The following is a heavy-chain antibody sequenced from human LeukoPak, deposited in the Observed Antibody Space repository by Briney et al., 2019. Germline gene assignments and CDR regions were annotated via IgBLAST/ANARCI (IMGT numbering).Heavy chain of an antibody. CDR2: IYPGDYDS. D-gene: IGHD2-21*02. CDR3: ARHPGPYCGGDCYEVFEY. Sequence: GESLKISCKGSGYSFISYWIGWGRQMGGKGVEWMGIIYPGDYDSRYSPSFQGEVTISADRSISTAYLQWSSLKASDSAMYYCARHPGPYCGGDCYEVFEYWGQGTLVTVSS. J-gene: IGHJ4*02. CDR1: GYSFISYW. V-gene: IGHV5-51*01.